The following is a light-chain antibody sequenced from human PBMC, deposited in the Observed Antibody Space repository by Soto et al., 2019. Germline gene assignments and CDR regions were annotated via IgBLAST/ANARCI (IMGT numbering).Light chain of an antibody. CDR2: EVT. J-gene: IGLJ1*01. CDR3: SSYAGSNNFV. CDR1: SSDVGYYDY. Sequence: QSALTQPPSASGFPGQSVTISCTGTSSDVGYYDYVSWYQQHPSKAPKLAIYEVTKRPSGVPDRVSASKSGNTASLTVSGLRAEDEADYYCSSYAGSNNFVFGSGTKVTVL. V-gene: IGLV2-8*01.